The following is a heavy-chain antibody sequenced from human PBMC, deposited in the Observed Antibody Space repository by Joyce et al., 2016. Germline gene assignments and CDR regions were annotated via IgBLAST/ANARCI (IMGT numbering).Heavy chain of an antibody. V-gene: IGHV1-69*12. CDR2: IIPFFGAA. Sequence: QVLLVQSGATVKRPGSSLKVSCKSSGGAFSHFTVNWVRQAPGQRLEWMGGIIPFFGAAKYAEHFQGRVTLTADLSTRTAFIELSSLTSADTAVYYCARGGTSSDHFFFYTLDIWGPGTTVIVSS. CDR3: ARGGTSSDHFFFYTLDI. J-gene: IGHJ6*02. CDR1: GGAFSHFT. D-gene: IGHD1-14*01.